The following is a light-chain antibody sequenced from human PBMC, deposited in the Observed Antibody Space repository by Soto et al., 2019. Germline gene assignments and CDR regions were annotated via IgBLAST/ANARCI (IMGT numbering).Light chain of an antibody. V-gene: IGKV3-15*01. Sequence: EIVMPQSPATLSVSPGERATLSCMARQSVSSNLAWYQQKPGQAPRLPIYGAYTRATGIPARFSGSGSGTEFTLTISSLQSEDFAVYYCQRYNNWGTFGRGTEVEIK. CDR1: QSVSSN. CDR2: GAY. J-gene: IGKJ1*01. CDR3: QRYNNWGT.